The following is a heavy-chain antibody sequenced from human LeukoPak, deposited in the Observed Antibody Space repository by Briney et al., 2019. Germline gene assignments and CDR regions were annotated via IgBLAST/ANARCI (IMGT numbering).Heavy chain of an antibody. CDR1: GGSISSGGYY. J-gene: IGHJ5*02. CDR3: ARSRSFYCTNGVCYQYNWFDP. V-gene: IGHV4-31*03. Sequence: SETLSLTCTVSGGSISSGGYYWSWIRQHPGKGLEWIGYIYHSGSTYYNPSLKSRVTISVDTSKNQFSLKLSSVTAADTAVYYCARSRSFYCTNGVCYQYNWFDPWGQGTLVTVSS. D-gene: IGHD2-8*01. CDR2: IYHSGST.